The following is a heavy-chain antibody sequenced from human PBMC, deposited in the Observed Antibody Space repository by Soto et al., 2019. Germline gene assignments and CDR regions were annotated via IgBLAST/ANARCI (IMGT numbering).Heavy chain of an antibody. J-gene: IGHJ6*02. CDR2: IYYSGST. Sequence: PSETLSLTCTVSGGSISSGGYYWSSIRQHPGKGLEWIGYIYYSGSTYYNPSLKSRVTISVDTSKNQFSLKLSSVTAADTAVYYCARDSYDFWSNPTDYYYYYGMDVWGQGTTVTVSS. CDR1: GGSISSGGYY. CDR3: ARDSYDFWSNPTDYYYYYGMDV. V-gene: IGHV4-31*03. D-gene: IGHD3-3*01.